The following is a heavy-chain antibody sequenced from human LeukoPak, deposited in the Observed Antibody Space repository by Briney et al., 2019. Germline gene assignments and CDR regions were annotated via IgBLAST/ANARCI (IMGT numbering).Heavy chain of an antibody. V-gene: IGHV1-8*01. J-gene: IGHJ3*02. CDR3: ASEMWRHLDALDI. CDR2: MNPNSGNT. Sequence: ASVKVSCKASGYTFTSYDINWVRQATGQGLEWMGWMNPNSGNTGYAQKFQGRVTMTRNTSISTAYMELSSLRSEDTAVYYCASEMWRHLDALDIWGQGTMVTVSS. CDR1: GYTFTSYD. D-gene: IGHD2-21*01.